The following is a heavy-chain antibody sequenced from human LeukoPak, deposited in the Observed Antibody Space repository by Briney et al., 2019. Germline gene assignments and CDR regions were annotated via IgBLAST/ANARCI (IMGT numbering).Heavy chain of an antibody. CDR2: IYYSGDT. CDR1: GGSISSSSYY. J-gene: IGHJ4*02. CDR3: ARQPSYSSSWFFDF. V-gene: IGHV4-39*01. Sequence: SETLSLTCTVSGGSISSSSYYWGWIRQPPGKGLEWIGSIYYSGDTYYSPSLRSRLTISIDTSRNEFSLRVSSVTAADTAVYYCARQPSYSSSWFFDFWGQGTLVTVSS. D-gene: IGHD6-13*01.